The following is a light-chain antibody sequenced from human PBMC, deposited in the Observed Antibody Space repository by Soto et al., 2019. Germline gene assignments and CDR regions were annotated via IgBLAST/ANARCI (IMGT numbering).Light chain of an antibody. Sequence: QSALTQPASVSGSPGQSITISCTGTISDVSGYNFVSWYQQYPGEAPKLMIYDVSNRPSGVSNRFSGSKSGNTASLTISGLQAEDEADYYCSSYTSSNTYVFGTGPKVTVL. CDR2: DVS. CDR3: SSYTSSNTYV. J-gene: IGLJ1*01. V-gene: IGLV2-14*03. CDR1: ISDVSGYNF.